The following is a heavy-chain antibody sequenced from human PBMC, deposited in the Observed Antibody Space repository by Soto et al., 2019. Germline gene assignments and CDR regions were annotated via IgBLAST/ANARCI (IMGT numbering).Heavy chain of an antibody. CDR1: XASVSNYX. J-gene: IGHJ3*02. D-gene: IGHD2-21*01. Sequence: QVQLQESGPGLMEPSETLSLTCTXSXASVSNYXXXXXXXXXXXXLEWIGYIHYTGDSKYNPSLKSRVTMSVDTSKNQFSLKMTSVTAADTAVYYCARWGHPAVKAYDIWGQGAMVTVSS. CDR3: ARWGHPAVKAYDI. CDR2: IHYTGDS. V-gene: IGHV4-59*02.